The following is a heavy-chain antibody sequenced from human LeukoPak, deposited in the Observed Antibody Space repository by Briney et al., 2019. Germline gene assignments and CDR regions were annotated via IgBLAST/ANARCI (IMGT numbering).Heavy chain of an antibody. CDR2: MHSSGRS. D-gene: IGHD1-26*01. V-gene: IGHV4-59*01. J-gene: IGHJ3*02. CDR1: GGSISSYY. CDR3: ARGGLRQWELRTLAFDI. Sequence: PSETLSLTCTVSGGSISSYYWSWIRQPPGKGLEWMGYMHSSGRSNYNPSLKSRVTISVDTSKNQFSLKLSSVTAADTAVYYCARGGLRQWELRTLAFDIWGQGTMVTVSS.